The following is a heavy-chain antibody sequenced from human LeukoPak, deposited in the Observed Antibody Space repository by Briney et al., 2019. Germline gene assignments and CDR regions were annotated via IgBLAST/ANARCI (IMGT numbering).Heavy chain of an antibody. D-gene: IGHD1-1*01. Sequence: GASVKVSCKGSGYTFTGYYIHWVRQAPGQGLEWMGWINPNSGGTNYAQKFQGRVTMTRDTSISTAYMELSRLRSDDTAVYYCARVLERHFDYWGQGTLVTVSS. J-gene: IGHJ4*02. V-gene: IGHV1-2*02. CDR2: INPNSGGT. CDR3: ARVLERHFDY. CDR1: GYTFTGYY.